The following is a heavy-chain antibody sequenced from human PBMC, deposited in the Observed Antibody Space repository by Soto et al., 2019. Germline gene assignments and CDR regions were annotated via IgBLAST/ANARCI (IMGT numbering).Heavy chain of an antibody. V-gene: IGHV1-18*04. CDR1: GYTFTSYG. J-gene: IGHJ4*02. Sequence: QVQLVQSGAEVKKPGASVKVSCKASGYTFTSYGISWVRQAPGQGLEWMGWISAYNGNTNYAQKLQGRVTMTTDTSTGKAYMELRSLRSDYTAVYFGARFWSCYYTIDYLGQGTLVTVSS. CDR2: ISAYNGNT. D-gene: IGHD3-3*01. CDR3: ARFWSCYYTIDY.